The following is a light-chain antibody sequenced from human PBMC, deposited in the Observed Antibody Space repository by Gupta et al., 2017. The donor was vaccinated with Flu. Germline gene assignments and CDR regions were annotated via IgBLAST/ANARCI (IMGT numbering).Light chain of an antibody. Sequence: ERATLSCRASRSVSSDYLAWYQQKPGQTPRLLIYAASSRATDIPDRFSGSASGTDFTLTIGRLEPEDFAVYYCQQYGMSPRTFGQGTKVEIK. CDR3: QQYGMSPRT. CDR1: RSVSSDY. CDR2: AAS. V-gene: IGKV3-20*01. J-gene: IGKJ1*01.